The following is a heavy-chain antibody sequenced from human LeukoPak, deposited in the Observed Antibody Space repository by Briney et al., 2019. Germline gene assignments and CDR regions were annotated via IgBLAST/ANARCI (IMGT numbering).Heavy chain of an antibody. CDR1: GFTFSSYA. CDR2: ITSSGGTT. V-gene: IGHV3-23*01. CDR3: AKDPPHVSWLFDY. D-gene: IGHD3-16*01. Sequence: GGSLRLSCAASGFTFSSYAMSWVRQAPGKGPEWVSAITSSGGTTYYADSVKGRFTISRDNSKNTLYLQMNSLRAEDTAVYYCAKDPPHVSWLFDYWGQGTLVTVSS. J-gene: IGHJ4*02.